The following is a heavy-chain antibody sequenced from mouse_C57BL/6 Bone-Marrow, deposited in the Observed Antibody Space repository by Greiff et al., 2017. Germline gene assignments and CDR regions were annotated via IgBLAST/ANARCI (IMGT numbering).Heavy chain of an antibody. Sequence: LVESGAELVRPGTSVKMSCKASGYTFTNYWIGWAKQRPGHGLEWIGDIYPGGGYTNYNEKFKGKATLTADKSSSTAYMQFSSLTSEDSAIYYCARTYYYFDYWGQGTTLTVSS. J-gene: IGHJ2*01. CDR2: IYPGGGYT. CDR3: ARTYYYFDY. CDR1: GYTFTNYW. V-gene: IGHV1-63*01. D-gene: IGHD2-10*01.